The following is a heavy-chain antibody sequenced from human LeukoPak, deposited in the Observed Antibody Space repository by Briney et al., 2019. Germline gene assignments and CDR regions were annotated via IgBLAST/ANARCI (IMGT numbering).Heavy chain of an antibody. Sequence: PSETLSLTCAVSGGXISRYLWSWIRQPPGEGLQWIGYIYYSGSTNYNPSLRSRVTISVDTSKNQFSLKLSSVTAADTAVYYCARGGNYGDYDGYFDYWGQGTLVTVSS. V-gene: IGHV4-59*08. CDR3: ARGGNYGDYDGYFDY. D-gene: IGHD4-17*01. J-gene: IGHJ4*02. CDR1: GGXISRYL. CDR2: IYYSGST.